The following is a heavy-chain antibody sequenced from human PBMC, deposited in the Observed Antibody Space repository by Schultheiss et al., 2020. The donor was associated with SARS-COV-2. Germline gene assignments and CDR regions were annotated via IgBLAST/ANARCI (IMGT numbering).Heavy chain of an antibody. CDR1: GFTFDDYA. CDR2: ISGSGGST. CDR3: AREWAYCSGGSCYLDY. Sequence: GGSLRLSCAASGFTFDDYAMHWVRQAPGKGLEWVSAISGSGGSTYYADSVKGRFTISRDNSKNTLYLQMNSLRAEDTAVYYCAREWAYCSGGSCYLDYWGQGTLVTVSS. V-gene: IGHV3-23*01. J-gene: IGHJ4*02. D-gene: IGHD2-15*01.